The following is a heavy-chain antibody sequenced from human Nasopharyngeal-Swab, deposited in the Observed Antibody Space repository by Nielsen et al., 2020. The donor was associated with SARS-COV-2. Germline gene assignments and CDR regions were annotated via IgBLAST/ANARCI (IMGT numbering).Heavy chain of an antibody. CDR1: GYTFTDFD. CDR2: ISPNSGFT. Sequence: ASVKVSCKASGYTFTDFDVNWVRQATGQGLEWMGWISPNSGFTGYAEKFEGRVTMTRNIATSTVYLELTSLGFEDTAVYYCARCLGAPSSVWHWGPGSQVTVSS. CDR3: ARCLGAPSSVWH. J-gene: IGHJ1*01. V-gene: IGHV1-8*01. D-gene: IGHD3-10*01.